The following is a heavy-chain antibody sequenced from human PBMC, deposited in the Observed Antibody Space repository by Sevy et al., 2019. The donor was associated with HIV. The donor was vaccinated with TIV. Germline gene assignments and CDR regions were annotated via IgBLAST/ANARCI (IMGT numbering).Heavy chain of an antibody. D-gene: IGHD1-26*01. J-gene: IGHJ4*02. CDR2: INHSGST. Sequence: SETLSLTCAVYGGTFSGHYWSWIRQPPGKGLEWIGQINHSGSTNYNPSLKSRVTISADTSKNRFSLKLCSVTGADTAVYYCVRGKLGATIEDKSFDYWGQGTLVTVSS. CDR3: VRGKLGATIEDKSFDY. V-gene: IGHV4-34*01. CDR1: GGTFSGHY.